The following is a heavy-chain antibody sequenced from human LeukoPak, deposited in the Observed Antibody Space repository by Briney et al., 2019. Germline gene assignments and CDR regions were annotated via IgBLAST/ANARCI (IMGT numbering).Heavy chain of an antibody. CDR1: GFTFSSYG. CDR3: AKVPLKWELQYYFDY. Sequence: GGSLRLSCAASGFTFSSYGMHWVRQAPGKGLEWVAVISYDGSNKYHADSVKGRFTISRDNSKNTLYLQMNSLRAEDTAVYYCAKVPLKWELQYYFDYWGQGTLVTVSS. CDR2: ISYDGSNK. J-gene: IGHJ4*02. D-gene: IGHD1-26*01. V-gene: IGHV3-30*18.